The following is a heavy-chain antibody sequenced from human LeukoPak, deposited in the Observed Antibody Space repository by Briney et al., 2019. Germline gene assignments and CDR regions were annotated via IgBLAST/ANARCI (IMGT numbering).Heavy chain of an antibody. D-gene: IGHD1-14*01. J-gene: IGHJ5*02. CDR1: GGSISSYY. CDR3: ATTDADSMLFAP. CDR2: IYTSGST. V-gene: IGHV4-4*07. Sequence: SETLSLTCTVSGGSISSYYWSWIRQPAGKGLEWIGRIYTSGSTNYNPSLKSRVTISIDRSKNSFSLKLTSVTPADTAIYYCATTDADSMLFAPWGQGTLVTVST.